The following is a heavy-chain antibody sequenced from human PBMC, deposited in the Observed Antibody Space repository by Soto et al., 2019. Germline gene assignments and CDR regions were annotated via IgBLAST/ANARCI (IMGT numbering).Heavy chain of an antibody. CDR2: MNPNSGNT. Sequence: ASVKVSCKASGYTFTSYDINWVRQATGQGLEWMGWMNPNSGNTGYAQKFQGRVTMTRNTSISTAYMELSSLRSEDTAVYYCARVEAAAGIFYYYMDVWGKGTTVTVSS. CDR3: ARVEAAAGIFYYYMDV. V-gene: IGHV1-8*01. D-gene: IGHD6-13*01. CDR1: GYTFTSYD. J-gene: IGHJ6*03.